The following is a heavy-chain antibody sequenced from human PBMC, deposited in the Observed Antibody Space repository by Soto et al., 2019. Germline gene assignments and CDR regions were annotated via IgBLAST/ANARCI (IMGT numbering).Heavy chain of an antibody. Sequence: GRSMIHSCGSSGFNFSGFAMHLIRQKSGKGLEWVGRIRSKANSYATAYAASVKGRFTISRDDSKNTAYLQMNSLKTEDTAVYYCTIRRDGYNFFAGMDVWGQGTTVTVS. D-gene: IGHD1-1*01. J-gene: IGHJ6*02. V-gene: IGHV3-73*01. CDR2: IRSKANSYAT. CDR3: TIRRDGYNFFAGMDV. CDR1: GFNFSGFA.